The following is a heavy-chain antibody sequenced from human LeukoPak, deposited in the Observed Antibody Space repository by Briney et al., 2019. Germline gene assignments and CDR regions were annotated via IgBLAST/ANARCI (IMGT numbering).Heavy chain of an antibody. Sequence: GGSLRLSCAASGFTFDDYAMHWVRQAPGKGLEWVSGISWNSGSIGYADSVKGRFTISRDNAKNSLYLQMNSLRAEDTALYYCAKDIRGYYGSGSYYKGYFQHWGQGTLVTVSS. CDR3: AKDIRGYYGSGSYYKGYFQH. CDR2: ISWNSGSI. V-gene: IGHV3-9*01. D-gene: IGHD3-10*01. CDR1: GFTFDDYA. J-gene: IGHJ1*01.